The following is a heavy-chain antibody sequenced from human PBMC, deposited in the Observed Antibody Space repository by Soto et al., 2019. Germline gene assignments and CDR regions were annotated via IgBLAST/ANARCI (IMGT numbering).Heavy chain of an antibody. D-gene: IGHD3-22*01. CDR3: ARVYDSSVNFDY. V-gene: IGHV4-61*01. Sequence: SETLSLTCTVSGGSVSNGSYYWSWIRQPPGKGLEWIGYIYYSGSTNYNPSLKSRVTISVDTSKNQFSLKLSSVTAADTAVYYCARVYDSSVNFDYWGQGTLVTVSS. J-gene: IGHJ4*02. CDR2: IYYSGST. CDR1: GGSVSNGSYY.